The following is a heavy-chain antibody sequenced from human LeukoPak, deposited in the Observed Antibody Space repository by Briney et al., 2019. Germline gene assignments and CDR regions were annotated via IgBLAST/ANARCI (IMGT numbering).Heavy chain of an antibody. CDR2: FDPGDGET. Sequence: ASVKPSSKVSGYTLTELSMHWVRQAPGNGLEWRGGFDPGDGETIYAQQFQGTVTMTEDTSTHTPSLGLRSLRSQDTGVYYCGTVASSRRTDGFDIWGKGPMVTVS. CDR1: GYTLTELS. V-gene: IGHV1-24*01. D-gene: IGHD6-13*01. CDR3: GTVASSRRTDGFDI. J-gene: IGHJ3*02.